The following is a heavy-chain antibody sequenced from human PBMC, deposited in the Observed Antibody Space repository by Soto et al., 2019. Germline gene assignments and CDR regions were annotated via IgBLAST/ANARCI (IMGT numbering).Heavy chain of an antibody. CDR2: FFIGGNT. D-gene: IGHD2-2*02. CDR1: GGSISSTTYY. Sequence: SETLSLTCTVSGGSISSTTYYWGWMRQPPGKGLEWIASFFIGGNTYYNPSLKSRVTISVDTSKNQFSLKLSSVTAADTAVYYCASVTRTCISTSCYRYYYGMDVWGQGTTVTVSS. J-gene: IGHJ6*02. CDR3: ASVTRTCISTSCYRYYYGMDV. V-gene: IGHV4-39*01.